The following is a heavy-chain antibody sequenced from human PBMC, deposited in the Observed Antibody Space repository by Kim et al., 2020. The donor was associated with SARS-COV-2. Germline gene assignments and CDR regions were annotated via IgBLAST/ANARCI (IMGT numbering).Heavy chain of an antibody. J-gene: IGHJ3*02. V-gene: IGHV6-1*01. CDR3: ARDTPGQKAFDI. Sequence: DYAVSVKSRITIHPDTSKNQFSRQLNSVTAEDTAVYYCARDTPGQKAFDIWGQGTMVAVSS.